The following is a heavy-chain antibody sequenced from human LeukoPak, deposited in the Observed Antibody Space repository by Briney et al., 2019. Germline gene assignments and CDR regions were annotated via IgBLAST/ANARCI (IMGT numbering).Heavy chain of an antibody. CDR3: AKDIGY. Sequence: SGGSLRLSCAASGFTFDDYAMHWVRQAPGKGLEWVSGISRNSGSIGYADSVKGRFTISRDNAKNSLYLQMNSLRAEDTALYYCAKDIGYWGQGTLVTVSS. J-gene: IGHJ4*02. V-gene: IGHV3-9*01. CDR2: ISRNSGSI. CDR1: GFTFDDYA.